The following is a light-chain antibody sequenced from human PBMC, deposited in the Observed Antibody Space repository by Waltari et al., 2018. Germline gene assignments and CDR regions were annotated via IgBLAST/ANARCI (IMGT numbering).Light chain of an antibody. V-gene: IGLV10-54*01. J-gene: IGLJ1*01. Sequence: QAGLTQPPSMSKGLRQTATLSCTGNRNNVGNQGAAWLQQHQGQPPKLLSYRNNNRPSGMSDRFSASRSGNTAVLTISGLQPEDEAEYYCSAWDSDLTVYVFGTGTKVTVL. CDR1: RNNVGNQG. CDR3: SAWDSDLTVYV. CDR2: RNN.